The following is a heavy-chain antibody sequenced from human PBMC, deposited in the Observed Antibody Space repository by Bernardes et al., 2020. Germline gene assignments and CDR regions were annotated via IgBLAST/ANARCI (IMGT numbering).Heavy chain of an antibody. CDR3: ASQYYYGSGSYTYYFYYGMDV. V-gene: IGHV3-21*01. CDR1: GFTFSTYS. D-gene: IGHD3-10*01. CDR2: ISSSSAPI. Sequence: GGSLSLSCAASGFTFSTYSMNWVRQAPGKRLEWVSSISSSSAPIYYADSVKGRFTISRDNAKNSLYLQMNSLRAEDTAVYYCASQYYYGSGSYTYYFYYGMDVWGQGTTVTVSS. J-gene: IGHJ6*02.